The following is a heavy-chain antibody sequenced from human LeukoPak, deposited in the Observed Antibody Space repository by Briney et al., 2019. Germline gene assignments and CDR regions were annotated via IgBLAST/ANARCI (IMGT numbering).Heavy chain of an antibody. J-gene: IGHJ3*02. CDR3: ARDDFDYNDLVSVIHI. CDR2: IYTSGST. Sequence: PSETLSLTCTVSGGSISSGSYYWSWIRQPAGKGLEWIGRIYTSGSTNYNPSLKSRVTMSVDTSKNQFSLRLSSVTAADTAVYYCARDDFDYNDLVSVIHIWGQGTMVTVSS. V-gene: IGHV4-61*02. CDR1: GGSISSGSYY. D-gene: IGHD3-3*01.